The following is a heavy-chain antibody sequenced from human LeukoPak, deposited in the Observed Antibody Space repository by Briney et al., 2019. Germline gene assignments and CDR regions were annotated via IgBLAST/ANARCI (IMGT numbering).Heavy chain of an antibody. V-gene: IGHV4-34*01. D-gene: IGHD6-13*01. CDR3: ARRYSSSWYREYNWFDP. J-gene: IGHJ5*02. CDR2: INHSGST. Sequence: SETLSLTCAVYGGSFSGYYWSWIRQPPGKGLEWIGEINHSGSTNYNPSLKSRVTISVDTSKNQFSLKLSSVTAADTAVYYCARRYSSSWYREYNWFDPWGQGTLVTVSS. CDR1: GGSFSGYY.